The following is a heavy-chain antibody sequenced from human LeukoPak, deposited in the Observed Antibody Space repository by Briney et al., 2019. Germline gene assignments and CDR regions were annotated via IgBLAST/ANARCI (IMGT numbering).Heavy chain of an antibody. J-gene: IGHJ4*02. CDR1: GGSISSYY. D-gene: IGHD5-18*01. V-gene: IGHV4-59*08. CDR3: AGLENSYGLKSFDY. CDR2: IYYSGST. Sequence: SETLSLTCTVSGGSISSYYWSWIRQPPGKGLEWIGYIYYSGSTNYNPSLKSRVTISVDTSKNQFSLELSSVTAADTAVYYCAGLENSYGLKSFDYWGQGTLVTVSS.